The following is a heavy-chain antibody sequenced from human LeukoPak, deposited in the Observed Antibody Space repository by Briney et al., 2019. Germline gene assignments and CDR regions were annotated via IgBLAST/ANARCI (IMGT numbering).Heavy chain of an antibody. D-gene: IGHD6-13*01. V-gene: IGHV1-69*05. CDR3: ARRIAAANDAFDI. CDR2: IIPTFGTA. Sequence: ASVKVSCKASGGTFSSYAISWVRQAPGQGLEWMGGIIPTFGTANYAQKFQGRVTITTDESTSTAYMELSSLRSEDTAVYYCARRIAAANDAFDIWGQGTMVTVSS. J-gene: IGHJ3*02. CDR1: GGTFSSYA.